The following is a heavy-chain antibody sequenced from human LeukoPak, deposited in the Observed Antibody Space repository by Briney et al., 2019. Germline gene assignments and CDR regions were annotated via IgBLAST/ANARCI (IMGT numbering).Heavy chain of an antibody. Sequence: SVKVSCKASGGTFSSYAISWVRQAPGQGLEWMGGIIPIFGTANYAQKFQGRVTITADKSTSTAYMELSSLRSEDTAVYYCARDQNYDSSGYYSPRAFDIWGQGTMVTVSS. J-gene: IGHJ3*02. CDR2: IIPIFGTA. CDR1: GGTFSSYA. D-gene: IGHD3-22*01. V-gene: IGHV1-69*06. CDR3: ARDQNYDSSGYYSPRAFDI.